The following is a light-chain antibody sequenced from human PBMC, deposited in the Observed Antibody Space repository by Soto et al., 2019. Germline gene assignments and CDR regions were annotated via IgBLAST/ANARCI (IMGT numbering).Light chain of an antibody. CDR3: QQLNGYPRT. CDR1: QAIGSY. Sequence: IQLTQPPSSLSASVGDRVTITCRASQAIGSYLAWCQQKPGKAPKLLIDAASTLQSGVPSGFSGGGSGTDFTLTISSLQPEDFATYYCQQLNGYPRTFGGGTKVDIK. V-gene: IGKV1-9*01. CDR2: AAS. J-gene: IGKJ4*01.